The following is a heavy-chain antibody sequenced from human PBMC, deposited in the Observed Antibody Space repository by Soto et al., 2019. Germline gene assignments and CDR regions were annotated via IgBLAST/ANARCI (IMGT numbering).Heavy chain of an antibody. CDR1: GYTFTSYD. CDR2: MNPNSGNT. J-gene: IGHJ3*02. V-gene: IGHV1-8*01. Sequence: ASVKVSCKASGYTFTSYDINWVRQATGQGLEWMGWMNPNSGNTGYAQKFQGRVTMTRNTSISTAYMELSSLRSEDTAVYYCARDFLGRDAFDIWGRGTMVTVSS. D-gene: IGHD3-16*01. CDR3: ARDFLGRDAFDI.